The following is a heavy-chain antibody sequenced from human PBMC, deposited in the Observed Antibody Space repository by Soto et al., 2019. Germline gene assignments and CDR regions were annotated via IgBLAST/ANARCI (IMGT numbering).Heavy chain of an antibody. J-gene: IGHJ6*02. CDR3: AVVPAANGHYGMDV. V-gene: IGHV3-48*01. Sequence: EVQLVESGGGLVQPGGSLRLSCAASGFTFSSYSMNWVRQAPGKGLEWVSYISSSSSTIYYAGSVKGRFTISRDNAKNSLYLTMTSLRAEDTAVYYCAVVPAANGHYGMDVWGQVTTVTVSS. CDR1: GFTFSSYS. CDR2: ISSSSSTI. D-gene: IGHD2-2*01.